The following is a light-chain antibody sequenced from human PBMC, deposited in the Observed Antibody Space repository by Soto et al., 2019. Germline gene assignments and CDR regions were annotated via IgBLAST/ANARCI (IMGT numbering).Light chain of an antibody. CDR1: QSVSSS. J-gene: IGKJ1*01. CDR3: QQYTYWPRT. V-gene: IGKV3-15*01. Sequence: EIVMTQSPATLSVSPVERVTLSCMASQSVSSSLAWYRQKPGQAPRLLIYAASTRATGIPARFTGSGSGTEFTLTISSLQSEDFAFYYCQQYTYWPRTFGQGTKVDIK. CDR2: AAS.